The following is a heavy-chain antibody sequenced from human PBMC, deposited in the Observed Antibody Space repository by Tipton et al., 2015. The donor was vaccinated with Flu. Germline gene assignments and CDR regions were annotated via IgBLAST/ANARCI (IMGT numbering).Heavy chain of an antibody. D-gene: IGHD3-16*01. CDR1: GYPITSGFY. CDR2: IYYTGST. J-gene: IGHJ4*02. V-gene: IGHV4-38-2*02. CDR3: ARDGGRGSSPYYFDY. Sequence: LRLSCAVSGYPITSGFYWDWIRQTPGKGLEWIGGIYYTGSTFYNPSIEGRVTMSIDTSKNQFSLKLSSVTAADTAVYYCARDGGRGSSPYYFDYWGQGTLVTVSS.